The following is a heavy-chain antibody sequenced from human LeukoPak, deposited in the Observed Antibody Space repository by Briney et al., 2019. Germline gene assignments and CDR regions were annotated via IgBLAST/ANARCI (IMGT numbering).Heavy chain of an antibody. V-gene: IGHV3-30*02. CDR1: GFTFSSYG. J-gene: IGHJ4*02. D-gene: IGHD3-3*01. Sequence: GGSLRLSCAASGFTFSSYGMHWVRQAPGKGLEWVSFLRFDGTNKYYADSVKGRFTISRDSSKNTLYLQMNSLRPEDTAVYYCAKDRQFSYYFDYWGQGTLVTVSS. CDR2: LRFDGTNK. CDR3: AKDRQFSYYFDY.